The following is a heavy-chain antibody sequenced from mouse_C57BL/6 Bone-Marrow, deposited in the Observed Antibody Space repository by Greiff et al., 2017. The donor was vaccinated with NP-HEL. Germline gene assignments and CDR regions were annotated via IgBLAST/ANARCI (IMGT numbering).Heavy chain of an antibody. CDR3: AGDKITTAWFAY. V-gene: IGHV12-3*01. Sequence: VQLQQSGPGLVKPSQSLFLTCSITGFPITSGYYWIWIRQSPGKPLEWMGYITHSGETFYNPSLQSPISITRETSKNQFFLQLNSVTTEDTAMYYCAGDKITTAWFAYWGQGTLVTVSA. CDR1: GFPITSGYY. CDR2: ITHSGET. J-gene: IGHJ3*01. D-gene: IGHD2-4*01.